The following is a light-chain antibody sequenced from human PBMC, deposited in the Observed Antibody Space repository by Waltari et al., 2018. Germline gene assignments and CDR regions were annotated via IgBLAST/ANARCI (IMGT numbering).Light chain of an antibody. J-gene: IGKJ4*01. CDR1: QSVSSS. CDR2: GAS. CDR3: QQNSNWLT. Sequence: EIVMTQSQATLSLSPGERATLSCRASQSVSSSLAWYQQKPGQAPRLLIYGASSRATGIPGRFSGSGSATEFTLTITSLEPEDVAVYYCQQNSNWLTFGGGTKVEIK. V-gene: IGKV3D-15*01.